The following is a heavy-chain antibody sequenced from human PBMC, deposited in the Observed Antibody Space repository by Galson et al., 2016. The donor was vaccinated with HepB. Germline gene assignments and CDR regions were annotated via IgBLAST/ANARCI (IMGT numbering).Heavy chain of an antibody. V-gene: IGHV3-23*01. CDR3: AKCRSSDSTSCPNY. D-gene: IGHD2-2*01. J-gene: IGHJ4*02. CDR1: GFTFSDFG. CDR2: ISGSGGST. Sequence: SLRLSCAASGFTFSDFGMHWVRQAPGKGLEWVSSISGSGGSTYYADSVKGRFTISRDNSKNTLYLQMNSLRAGDTALYFCAKCRSSDSTSCPNYWGQGTLVTVSS.